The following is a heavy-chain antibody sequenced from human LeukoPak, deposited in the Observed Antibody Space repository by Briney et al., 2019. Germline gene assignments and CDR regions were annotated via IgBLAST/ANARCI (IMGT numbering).Heavy chain of an antibody. CDR2: ISSSGSYI. Sequence: PGGSLRLSCAASGFTFSSYSMNWVRQAPGKGPEWVSSISSSGSYIFHADSVKGRFTISRDNAKNSLYLQMNSLRAEDTAVYYCAREGPINNGDLDYWGQGTLVTVSS. CDR1: GFTFSSYS. J-gene: IGHJ4*02. CDR3: AREGPINNGDLDY. V-gene: IGHV3-21*01. D-gene: IGHD1/OR15-1a*01.